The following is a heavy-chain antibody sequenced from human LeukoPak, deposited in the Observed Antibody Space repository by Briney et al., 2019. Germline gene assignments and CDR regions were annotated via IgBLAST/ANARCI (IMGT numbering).Heavy chain of an antibody. D-gene: IGHD5-12*01. CDR2: IIPIFGTA. CDR1: GGTFSSYA. J-gene: IGHJ4*02. CDR3: ARVSGYSGYDSA. V-gene: IGHV1-69*13. Sequence: ASVKVSCKASGGTFSSYAISWVRQAPGQGLEWVGGIIPIFGTANYAQKFQGRVTITADESTSTAYMELSSLRSEDTAVYYCARVSGYSGYDSAWGQGTLVTVSS.